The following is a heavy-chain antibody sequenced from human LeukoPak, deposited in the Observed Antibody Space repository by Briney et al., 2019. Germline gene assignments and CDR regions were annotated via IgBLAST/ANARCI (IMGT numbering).Heavy chain of an antibody. CDR3: ARSRDGYNWDPYYFDY. D-gene: IGHD5-24*01. CDR1: GYTFTTYY. CDR2: IAPGGGST. V-gene: IGHV1-46*01. Sequence: ASVKVSCKASGYTFTTYYIHWVRQAPGQGLEWMGMIAPGGGSTSYAQKFQDRVAMTRDMSTSTVYMELNSLRSEDTAVYYCARSRDGYNWDPYYFDYWGQGTLVTVSS. J-gene: IGHJ4*02.